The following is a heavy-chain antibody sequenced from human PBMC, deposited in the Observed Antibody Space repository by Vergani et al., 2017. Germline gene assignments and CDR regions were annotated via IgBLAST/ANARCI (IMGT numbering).Heavy chain of an antibody. CDR2: ITHGGGST. CDR1: GFAFDTYS. D-gene: IGHD2-2*01. J-gene: IGHJ4*02. Sequence: EVQLLESGGGLVQPGGSLRLYCAASGFAFDTYSMNWVRRAPGKGLEWVSSITHGGGSTYYADSVKGRFTISRDNSKNTLFLQMHSLTAEDTAMYYCAKDRDSTNYFDYWGPGILVAVSS. CDR3: AKDRDSTNYFDY. V-gene: IGHV3-23*01.